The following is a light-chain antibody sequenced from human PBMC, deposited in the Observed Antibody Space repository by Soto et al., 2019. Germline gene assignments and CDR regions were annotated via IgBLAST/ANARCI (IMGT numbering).Light chain of an antibody. J-gene: IGKJ1*01. CDR1: QSVRTK. V-gene: IGKV3-20*01. CDR3: QQYGTSGT. CDR2: GAS. Sequence: EIVLTQSPGTLSLSPGERATLSCRASQSVRTKLAWYQQKAGQAPRLLIYGASTRATGIPDRLSGSGSGTDFTLTISRLEPEDFAVYYCQQYGTSGTFGQGTKVDIK.